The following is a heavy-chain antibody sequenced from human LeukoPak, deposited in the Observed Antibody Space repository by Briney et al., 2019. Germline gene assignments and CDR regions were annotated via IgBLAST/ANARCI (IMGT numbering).Heavy chain of an antibody. CDR3: AKLPIVVVTATLFDY. J-gene: IGHJ4*02. CDR1: GFTFSSYA. CDR2: ISGSGGST. D-gene: IGHD2-21*02. V-gene: IGHV3-23*01. Sequence: PGGSLRLSCAASGFTFSSYAMSWVRQAPGKGLEWVSAISGSGGSTYYADSVKGRFTISRDNSKNTLYLQMNSLRAEDTAVYYCAKLPIVVVTATLFDYWGQGTLATVSS.